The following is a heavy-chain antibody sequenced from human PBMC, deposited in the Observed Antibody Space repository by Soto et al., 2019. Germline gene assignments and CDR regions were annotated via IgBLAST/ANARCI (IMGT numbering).Heavy chain of an antibody. Sequence: EVQLLESGGGLVQPGGSLRLSCAASGFTFSSYAMSWVRQAPGKGLEWVSAISGSGGSTYYADSVKGRFTISRDNSKNTLYLQMNSLRAEDTAVYYCAKYFYGSGSYYPSYWYFHLWGRGTLVTVSS. D-gene: IGHD3-10*01. CDR2: ISGSGGST. J-gene: IGHJ2*01. CDR1: GFTFSSYA. V-gene: IGHV3-23*01. CDR3: AKYFYGSGSYYPSYWYFHL.